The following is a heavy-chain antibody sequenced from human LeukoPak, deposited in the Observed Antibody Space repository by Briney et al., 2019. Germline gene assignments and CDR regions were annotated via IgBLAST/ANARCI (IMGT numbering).Heavy chain of an antibody. Sequence: GGSLRLSCAASGFTFSSYSMNWVRQAPGKGLEWVSSISSSSSYIYYADSVKGRFTISRDNAKNSLYLQMNSLRAEDTAVYYCARERGYSSDGGYYYYGMDVWGQGTTVTVSS. CDR3: ARERGYSSDGGYYYYGMDV. D-gene: IGHD6-19*01. V-gene: IGHV3-21*01. CDR1: GFTFSSYS. CDR2: ISSSSSYI. J-gene: IGHJ6*02.